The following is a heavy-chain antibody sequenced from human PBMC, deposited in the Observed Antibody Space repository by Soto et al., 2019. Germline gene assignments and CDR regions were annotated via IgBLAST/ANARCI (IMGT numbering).Heavy chain of an antibody. CDR2: ISSRSSLI. J-gene: IGHJ5*02. CDR3: ARERGEYDSGWYIDR. Sequence: GALRLSCAASGFSFSSHSFNWVRQAPGQVLEWVAYISSRSSLILYADSVRGRFVISRDNALNSLYLQMNSPRDEDTAIYYCARERGEYDSGWYIDRWGQGXPVTVYS. CDR1: GFSFSSHS. D-gene: IGHD6-19*01. V-gene: IGHV3-21*06.